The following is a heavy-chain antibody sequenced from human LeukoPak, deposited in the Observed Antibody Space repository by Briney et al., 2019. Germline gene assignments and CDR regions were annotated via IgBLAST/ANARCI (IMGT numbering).Heavy chain of an antibody. CDR2: IYYSGST. CDR1: GGSISSYY. Sequence: PSETLSLTCTVSGGSISSYYWGWIRQPPGKGLEWIGYIYYSGSTNYNPSLKSRVTISVDTSKNQFSLKLSSVTAADTAVYYCAKLRGGPDYYYYYYMDVWGKRTTVTVSS. D-gene: IGHD4-23*01. V-gene: IGHV4-59*01. J-gene: IGHJ6*03. CDR3: AKLRGGPDYYYYYYMDV.